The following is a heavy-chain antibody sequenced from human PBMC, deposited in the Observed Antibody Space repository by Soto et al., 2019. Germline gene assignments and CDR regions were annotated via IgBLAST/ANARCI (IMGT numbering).Heavy chain of an antibody. CDR1: GGTFSSYA. V-gene: IGHV1-69*13. J-gene: IGHJ4*02. CDR2: IISIFGTA. D-gene: IGHD3-16*01. CDR3: ALSKTTFGVVDY. Sequence: GASVKVSCKASGGTFSSYAISWVRQAPGQGLEWMGGIISIFGTANYAQKFQGRVTITADESTSTAYMELSSLRSEDTVVDYCALSKTTFGVVDYWGQGTLVTVSS.